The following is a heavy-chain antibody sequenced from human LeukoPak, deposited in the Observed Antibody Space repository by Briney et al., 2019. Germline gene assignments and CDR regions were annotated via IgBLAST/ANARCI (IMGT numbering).Heavy chain of an antibody. Sequence: GGSLRLSCAASGFTFSTYWMSWVRQAPGKGLEWVANIKQDGSEKYHVDSVKGRFTISRDNAKNSLYLQMNSLRAEDTAVYYCARDWEYSSSSVYWGQGTLVTVSS. V-gene: IGHV3-7*04. CDR1: GFTFSTYW. CDR3: ARDWEYSSSSVY. CDR2: IKQDGSEK. D-gene: IGHD6-6*01. J-gene: IGHJ4*02.